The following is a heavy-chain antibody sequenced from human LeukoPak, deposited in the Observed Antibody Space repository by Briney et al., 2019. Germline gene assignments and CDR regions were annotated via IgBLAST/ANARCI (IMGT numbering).Heavy chain of an antibody. V-gene: IGHV4-59*01. CDR1: GGSISSYY. D-gene: IGHD4-11*01. CDR3: ARVMTTVTTYAFDI. J-gene: IGHJ3*02. CDR2: IYYSGST. Sequence: SETLSLTCTVSGGSISSYYWSWIRQPPGKGLEWIGYIYYSGSTNYNPSLRSRVTISVDTSKNQFSLKLSSVTAADTAVYYCARVMTTVTTYAFDIWGQGTMVTVSS.